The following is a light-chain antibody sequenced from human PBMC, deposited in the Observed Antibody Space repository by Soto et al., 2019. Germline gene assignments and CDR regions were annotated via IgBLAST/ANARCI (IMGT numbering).Light chain of an antibody. Sequence: DIVLTQSPDSLAVSLGERATINCKSSQSVLYSSNNKNNLAWYQQKPGQPPKLLIYWASTRESGVPARFSGSGSGTDFTLTISSLQAEDVAVYYCQQYYSFPLTFGGGTKVEIK. J-gene: IGKJ4*01. CDR3: QQYYSFPLT. V-gene: IGKV4-1*01. CDR2: WAS. CDR1: QSVLYSSNNKNN.